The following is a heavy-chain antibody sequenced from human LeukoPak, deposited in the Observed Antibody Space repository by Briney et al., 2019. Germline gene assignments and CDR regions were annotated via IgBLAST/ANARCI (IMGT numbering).Heavy chain of an antibody. CDR2: ITGSSSYI. CDR1: GFTFSSYS. Sequence: PGGSLRLSCAASGFTFSSYSMNWVRQAPGKGLEWVSSITGSSSYIHYADSVKGRFTISRDNAKNSLYLQMNSLRAEDTAVYYCARDRGDDSPYGMDVWGQGTTVTVSS. D-gene: IGHD3-16*01. J-gene: IGHJ6*02. V-gene: IGHV3-21*01. CDR3: ARDRGDDSPYGMDV.